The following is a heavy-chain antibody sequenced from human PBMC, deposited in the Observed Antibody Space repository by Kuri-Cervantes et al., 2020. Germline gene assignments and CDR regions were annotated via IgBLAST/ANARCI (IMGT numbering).Heavy chain of an antibody. Sequence: SETLSLTCTVSGGSISSYYWSWIRQPPGKGLEWIGYIYYSGSTNYNPSLKSRVTISVDTSKNQFSLKLSSVTAADTAVYYCARVPHNLIWFGELTGWGQGTLVTVSS. CDR1: GGSISSYY. J-gene: IGHJ4*02. V-gene: IGHV4-59*01. D-gene: IGHD3-10*01. CDR3: ARVPHNLIWFGELTG. CDR2: IYYSGST.